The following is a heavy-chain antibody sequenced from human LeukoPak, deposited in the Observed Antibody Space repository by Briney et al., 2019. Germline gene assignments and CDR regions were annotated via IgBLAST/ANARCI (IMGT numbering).Heavy chain of an antibody. J-gene: IGHJ4*02. D-gene: IGHD6-6*01. CDR1: GYTFTSYG. CDR3: ARVPSTSIAARPRDY. V-gene: IGHV1-18*01. CDR2: ISAYNGNT. Sequence: ASVKVSCKASGYTFTSYGISWVRQARGQGLEWMGWISAYNGNTNYAQKLQGRVTMTTDTSTSTAYMELRSLRSDDTAVYYCARVPSTSIAARPRDYWGQGTLVTVSS.